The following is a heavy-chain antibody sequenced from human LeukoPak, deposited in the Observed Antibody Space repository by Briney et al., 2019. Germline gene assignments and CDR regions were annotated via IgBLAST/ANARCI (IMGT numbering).Heavy chain of an antibody. V-gene: IGHV4-4*07. CDR2: IYTSGST. CDR3: ARDYYDFWSGRYFDY. J-gene: IGHJ4*02. CDR1: GGSISSYY. D-gene: IGHD3-3*01. Sequence: SETLSLTCTVSGGSISSYYWSWIRQPAGKGLEWIGRIYTSGSTNYNPSLKSRVTMSVDTSKNQFSLKLSSVTAADTAVYYCARDYYDFWSGRYFDYWGQGTLVTVSS.